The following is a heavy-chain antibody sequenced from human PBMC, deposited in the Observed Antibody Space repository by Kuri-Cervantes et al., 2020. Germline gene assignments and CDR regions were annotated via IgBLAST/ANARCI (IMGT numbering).Heavy chain of an antibody. V-gene: IGHV3-66*02. CDR3: APGSSLYPLFR. Sequence: GGSLRLSCAASGFTVSNNYMSWVRQAPGKGLECVSIIYSGGKTYYTDSVKGRFTISRDNSKNTLYLQMNSLRVEDTAVYYCAPGSSLYPLFRWGQGTLVTVSS. J-gene: IGHJ4*02. CDR2: IYSGGKT. CDR1: GFTVSNNY. D-gene: IGHD6-13*01.